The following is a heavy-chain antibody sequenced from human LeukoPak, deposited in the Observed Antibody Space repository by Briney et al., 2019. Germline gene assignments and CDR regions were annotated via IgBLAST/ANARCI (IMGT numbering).Heavy chain of an antibody. Sequence: SETLSLTCTVSGGSISSGGYYWSWIRQHPGKGLEWIGYIYYSGSTYYNPSLKSRVTISVDTSKNQFSLKLSSVTAADTAVYHCASSLSRYSLDKSYYYYGMDVWGQGTTVTVSS. CDR2: IYYSGST. J-gene: IGHJ6*02. D-gene: IGHD5-18*01. V-gene: IGHV4-31*03. CDR1: GGSISSGGYY. CDR3: ASSLSRYSLDKSYYYYGMDV.